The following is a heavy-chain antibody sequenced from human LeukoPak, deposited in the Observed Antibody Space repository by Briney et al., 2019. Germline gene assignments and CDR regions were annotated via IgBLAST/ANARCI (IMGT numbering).Heavy chain of an antibody. CDR1: GFTFDDYG. CDR2: ISGSGDYT. Sequence: GGSLRLSCAASGFTFDDYGMSWVRQAPGKGLEWVSTISGSGDYTYYADSVKGRFTISRDNSKNTLYLQVNSLRAEDTAVYYCAKVTYGSGTYGAFDSWGQGTLVTVSS. CDR3: AKVTYGSGTYGAFDS. V-gene: IGHV3-23*01. J-gene: IGHJ4*02. D-gene: IGHD3-10*01.